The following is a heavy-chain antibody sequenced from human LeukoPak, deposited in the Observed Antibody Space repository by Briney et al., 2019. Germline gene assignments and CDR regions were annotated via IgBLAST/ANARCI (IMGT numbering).Heavy chain of an antibody. V-gene: IGHV1-2*02. Sequence: GASVKVSCKASGYTFTSYGISWVRQAPGQGLEWMGWINPNSGGTNYAQKFQGRVTMTRDTSISTAYMELSRLRSDDTAVYYCARDGRDSYDTLTGYFPFDYWGQGTLVTVSS. J-gene: IGHJ4*02. CDR3: ARDGRDSYDTLTGYFPFDY. CDR1: GYTFTSYG. CDR2: INPNSGGT. D-gene: IGHD3-9*01.